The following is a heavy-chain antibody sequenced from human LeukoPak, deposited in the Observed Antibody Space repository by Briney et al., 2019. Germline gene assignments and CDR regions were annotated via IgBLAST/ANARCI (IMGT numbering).Heavy chain of an antibody. J-gene: IGHJ4*02. Sequence: ASVKVSCKASGYTFTGYYMHWVGQAPGQGLEWMGWINPNSGGTNYAQKFQGRVTMTRDTSISTAYMELSRLRSDDTAVYYCARDRAAAGLIPGDYWGQGTLVTVSS. V-gene: IGHV1-2*02. CDR2: INPNSGGT. D-gene: IGHD6-13*01. CDR1: GYTFTGYY. CDR3: ARDRAAAGLIPGDY.